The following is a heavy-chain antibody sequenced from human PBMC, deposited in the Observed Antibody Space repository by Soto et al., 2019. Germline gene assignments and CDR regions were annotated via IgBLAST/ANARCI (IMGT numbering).Heavy chain of an antibody. CDR1: GGSISSGGYY. CDR2: IYYSGST. V-gene: IGHV4-31*03. CDR3: AREVFYDSSGFDY. Sequence: SETLSLTCTVSGGSISSGGYYWSWIRQHPGKGLEWIGYIYYSGSTYYNPSLKSRVTISVDTSKNQFSLKLSPVTAADTAVYYCAREVFYDSSGFDYWGQGTLVTVSS. J-gene: IGHJ4*02. D-gene: IGHD3-22*01.